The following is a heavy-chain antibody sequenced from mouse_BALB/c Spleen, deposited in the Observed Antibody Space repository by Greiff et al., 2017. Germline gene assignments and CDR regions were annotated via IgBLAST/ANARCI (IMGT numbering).Heavy chain of an antibody. CDR2: ISSGGSYT. CDR1: GFTFSSYA. J-gene: IGHJ4*01. CDR3: ARETTATGLGAMDY. D-gene: IGHD1-2*01. Sequence: EVQLVESGGGLVKPGGSLKLSCAASGFTFSSYAMSWVRQSPEKRLEWVAEISSGGSYTYYPDTVTGRFTISRDNAKNTLYLEMSSLRSEDTAMYYCARETTATGLGAMDYWGQGTSVTVSS. V-gene: IGHV5-9-4*01.